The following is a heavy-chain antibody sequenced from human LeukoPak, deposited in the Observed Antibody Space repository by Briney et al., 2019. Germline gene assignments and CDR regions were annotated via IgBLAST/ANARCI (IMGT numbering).Heavy chain of an antibody. V-gene: IGHV1-69*05. CDR1: GGTFSSYA. CDR3: ARGYCSSTSCYTFDY. CDR2: IIPIFGTA. D-gene: IGHD2-2*02. Sequence: GSSVKVSCKASGGTFSSYAISWVRQAPGQGLEWMGGIIPIFGTANYAQKFQGRVTITTDGSTSTAYMELSSLRSEDTAVYYCARGYCSSTSCYTFDYWGQGTLVTVSS. J-gene: IGHJ4*02.